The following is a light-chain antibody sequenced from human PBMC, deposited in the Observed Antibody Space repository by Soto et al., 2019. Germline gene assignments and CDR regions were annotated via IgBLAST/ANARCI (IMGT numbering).Light chain of an antibody. V-gene: IGKV3-15*01. Sequence: EIVMTQSPATLSVSPGERATLSCRASQSDSSNLAWYQQKPGQAPRLLIYGASTRATGIPARFSGSRSGTEFTLTISSLQSEDFAVYYCQQYNDWPRTFGQGTKVEIK. CDR3: QQYNDWPRT. CDR2: GAS. J-gene: IGKJ1*01. CDR1: QSDSSN.